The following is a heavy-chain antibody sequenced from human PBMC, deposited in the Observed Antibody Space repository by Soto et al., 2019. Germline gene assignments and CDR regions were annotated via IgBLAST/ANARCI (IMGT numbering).Heavy chain of an antibody. CDR3: ARGMEQQLVRAPIAFDI. D-gene: IGHD6-13*01. V-gene: IGHV1-69*02. Sequence: SVKVSCKASGGTFSSYTISWVRQAPGQGLEWMGRIIPILGIANYAQKFQGRVTITADKSTSTAYMELSSLRSEDTAVYYCARGMEQQLVRAPIAFDIWGQGTMVTVSS. CDR2: IIPILGIA. J-gene: IGHJ3*02. CDR1: GGTFSSYT.